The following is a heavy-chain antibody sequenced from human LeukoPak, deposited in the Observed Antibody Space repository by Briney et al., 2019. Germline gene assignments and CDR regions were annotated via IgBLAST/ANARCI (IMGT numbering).Heavy chain of an antibody. CDR1: GFTFSSYA. V-gene: IGHV3-30*04. CDR3: AREEAAPFDY. CDR2: ISYDGSNK. J-gene: IGHJ4*02. D-gene: IGHD6-13*01. Sequence: PGGSLRLTCAASGFTFSSYAMHWVRQPPGKGLEWVAVISYDGSNKYYADSVKGRFTISRDNSKNTLYLRMDSLSVEDTAVYYCAREEAAPFDYWGQGTLLTVSS.